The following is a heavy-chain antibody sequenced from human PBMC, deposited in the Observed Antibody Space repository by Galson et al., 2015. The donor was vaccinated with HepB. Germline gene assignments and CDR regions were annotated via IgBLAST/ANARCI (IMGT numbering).Heavy chain of an antibody. CDR1: GYSFTSYW. Sequence: QSGAEVKKPGESLKISCKGSGYSFTSYWIGWVRQMPGKGLEWMGIIYPGDSDTRYSPSFQGQVTISADKSISTAYLQWSSLKASDTAVYYCARHGEDTVTTLPSWFDPWGQGTLVTVSS. D-gene: IGHD4-17*01. CDR3: ARHGEDTVTTLPSWFDP. V-gene: IGHV5-51*01. CDR2: IYPGDSDT. J-gene: IGHJ5*02.